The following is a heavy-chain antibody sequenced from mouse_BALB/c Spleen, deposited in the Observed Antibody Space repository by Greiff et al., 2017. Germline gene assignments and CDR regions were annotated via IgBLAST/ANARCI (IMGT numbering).Heavy chain of an antibody. CDR1: GDSITSGY. J-gene: IGHJ4*01. Sequence: EVQLQESGPSLVKPSQTLSLTCSVTGDSITSGYWNWIRKFPGNKLEYMGYISYSGSTYYNPSLKSRISITRDTSKNQYYLQLNSVTTEDTATYYCARSGFYGSSYDAMDYWGQGTSVTVSS. V-gene: IGHV3-8*02. D-gene: IGHD1-1*01. CDR3: ARSGFYGSSYDAMDY. CDR2: ISYSGST.